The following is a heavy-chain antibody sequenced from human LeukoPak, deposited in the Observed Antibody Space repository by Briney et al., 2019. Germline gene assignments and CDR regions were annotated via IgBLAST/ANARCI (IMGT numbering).Heavy chain of an antibody. Sequence: GGSLRLSCAASGFTFSSYSMNWARQAPGKGLECVSYISSSSTTIYYADSVKGRFTISRDNAKNSLYLQMNSLRAEDTALYYCARAASWVAATRCDYWGQGTLVTVSP. V-gene: IGHV3-48*04. CDR1: GFTFSSYS. D-gene: IGHD2-15*01. J-gene: IGHJ4*02. CDR3: ARAASWVAATRCDY. CDR2: ISSSSTTI.